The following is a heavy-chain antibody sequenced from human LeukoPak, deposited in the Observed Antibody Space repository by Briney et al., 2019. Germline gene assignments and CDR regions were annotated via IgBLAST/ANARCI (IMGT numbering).Heavy chain of an antibody. D-gene: IGHD3-22*01. CDR3: ATNYYDSSGYHSRYYGMDV. CDR1: GYTFTSYG. Sequence: ASVKVSCKASGYTFTSYGISWVRQAPGQGLEWMGWISAYNGNTNYAQKLQGRVTMTTDTSTSTAYMELRSLRSDDTAVYYCATNYYDSSGYHSRYYGMDVWGQGTTVTVSS. V-gene: IGHV1-18*01. J-gene: IGHJ6*02. CDR2: ISAYNGNT.